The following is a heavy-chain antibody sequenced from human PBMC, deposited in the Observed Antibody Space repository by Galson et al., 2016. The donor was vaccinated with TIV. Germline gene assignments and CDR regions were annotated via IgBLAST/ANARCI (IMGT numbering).Heavy chain of an antibody. D-gene: IGHD6-13*01. J-gene: IGHJ6*02. V-gene: IGHV1-3*01. CDR3: ARGSSWSPFYGMDV. CDR1: GYTFTTYG. CDR2: INAGDGST. Sequence: SVKVSCKASGYTFTTYGTHWVRQAPGHRLEWMGWINAGDGSTKYSQNFQGRLSITTDTSATTAYMELSSLRSEDTAVYFCARGSSWSPFYGMDVRGQGTTVIVSS.